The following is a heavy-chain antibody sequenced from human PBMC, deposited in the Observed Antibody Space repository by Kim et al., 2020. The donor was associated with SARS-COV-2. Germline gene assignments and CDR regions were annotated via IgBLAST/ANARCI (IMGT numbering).Heavy chain of an antibody. J-gene: IGHJ4*02. CDR3: ARKGYDSSGYYYLDY. Sequence: QTLQGRVTMTTDTSTSTAYMELRSLRSDDTAVYYCARKGYDSSGYYYLDYWGQGTLVTVSS. D-gene: IGHD3-22*01. V-gene: IGHV1-18*01.